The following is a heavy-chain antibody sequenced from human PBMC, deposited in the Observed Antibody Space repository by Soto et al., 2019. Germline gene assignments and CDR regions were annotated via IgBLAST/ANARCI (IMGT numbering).Heavy chain of an antibody. Sequence: SETLSLTCTVSGGSISSYYWSWIRQPPGKGLEWIGYIYYSGSTNYNPSLKSRVTISVDTSKNQFSLKLSSVTAADTAVYYCARDRTGYYNAGYYFDYWGQGTLVTVSS. V-gene: IGHV4-59*01. CDR2: IYYSGST. J-gene: IGHJ4*02. CDR3: ARDRTGYYNAGYYFDY. CDR1: GGSISSYY. D-gene: IGHD3-9*01.